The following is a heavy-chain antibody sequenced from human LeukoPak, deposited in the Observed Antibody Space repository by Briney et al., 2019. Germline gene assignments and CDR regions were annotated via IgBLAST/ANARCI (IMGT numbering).Heavy chain of an antibody. CDR2: IYYSGAT. V-gene: IGHV4-59*08. D-gene: IGHD3-10*01. CDR3: ARFGITVVRGGKYYFDY. J-gene: IGHJ4*02. Sequence: SETLSLTCTVSGGSVSNYYWSWIRQPPGKGLEWIGHIYYSGATKYNPSLKSRITISVDTSNNQFSLMLSSVTAAHTAVYSCARFGITVVRGGKYYFDYWGQGTLVTVSS. CDR1: GGSVSNYY.